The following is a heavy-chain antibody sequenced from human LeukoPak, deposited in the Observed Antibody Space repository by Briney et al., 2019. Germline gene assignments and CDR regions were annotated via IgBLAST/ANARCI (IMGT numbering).Heavy chain of an antibody. CDR3: ARAFNGYYFDF. CDR1: GYTFIGHY. CDR2: INPSSGGA. J-gene: IGHJ4*02. V-gene: IGHV1-2*02. Sequence: ASVKVSCKASGYTFIGHYIHWVRQAPGQGLEWMGWINPSSGGANFAQNFQDRVTMTRDTSSSTAYMELSRLRSDDTAVYYCARAFNGYYFDFWGQGTLVTVSS.